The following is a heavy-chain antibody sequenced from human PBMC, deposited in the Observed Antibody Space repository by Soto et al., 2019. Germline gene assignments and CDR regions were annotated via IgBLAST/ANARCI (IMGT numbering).Heavy chain of an antibody. J-gene: IGHJ3*02. CDR1: GYSFTSYW. V-gene: IGHV5-51*01. CDR2: IYPGDSDT. D-gene: IGHD5-12*01. Sequence: GESLKISCKGSGYSFTSYWIGLVRQMPGKGLEWMGIIYPGDSDTRYSPSFQGQVTISADKSISTAYLQWSSLKASDTAMYYCARPELAPPVDGAFDIWGQGTMVTVSS. CDR3: ARPELAPPVDGAFDI.